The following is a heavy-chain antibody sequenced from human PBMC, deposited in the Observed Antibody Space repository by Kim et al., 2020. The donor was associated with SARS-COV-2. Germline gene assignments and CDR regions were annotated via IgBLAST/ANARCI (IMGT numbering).Heavy chain of an antibody. D-gene: IGHD6-13*01. Sequence: ASVKVSCKASGYTFTSYAMHWVRQAPGQRLEWMGWINVGNGNTKYSQKFQDRVTITRDTSVSTAYMELSSLRSEDTAVYYCARVDQPYSGSWYPCDFWGQGTLVTVSS. CDR1: GYTFTSYA. CDR3: ARVDQPYSGSWYPCDF. J-gene: IGHJ4*02. V-gene: IGHV1-3*01. CDR2: INVGNGNT.